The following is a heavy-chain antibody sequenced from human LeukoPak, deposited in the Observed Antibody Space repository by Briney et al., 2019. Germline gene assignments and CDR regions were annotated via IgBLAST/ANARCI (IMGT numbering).Heavy chain of an antibody. V-gene: IGHV1-18*01. CDR3: ARDTTLGYCSSTSCTDGRAGFDY. CDR1: GYTLTELS. D-gene: IGHD2-2*01. J-gene: IGHJ4*02. Sequence: ASVKVSCKVSGYTLTELSMHWVRQAPGKGLEWMGWISAYNGNTNYAQKLQGRVTMTTDTSTSTAYMELRSLRSDDTAVYYCARDTTLGYCSSTSCTDGRAGFDYWGQGTLVTVSS. CDR2: ISAYNGNT.